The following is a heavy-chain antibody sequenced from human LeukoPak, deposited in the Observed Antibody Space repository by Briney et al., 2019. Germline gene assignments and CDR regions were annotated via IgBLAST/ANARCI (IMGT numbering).Heavy chain of an antibody. CDR2: INSDGSIT. Sequence: GGSLRLSCAASGFTFSSYWMHWVRQAPGKGLVWVSHINSDGSITIYADSVRGRFTISRDNAKNTLYLQMNSLRAEDTAVYYCARESSGNDYWGQGTLVTVSS. D-gene: IGHD3-22*01. V-gene: IGHV3-74*01. CDR3: ARESSGNDY. CDR1: GFTFSSYW. J-gene: IGHJ4*02.